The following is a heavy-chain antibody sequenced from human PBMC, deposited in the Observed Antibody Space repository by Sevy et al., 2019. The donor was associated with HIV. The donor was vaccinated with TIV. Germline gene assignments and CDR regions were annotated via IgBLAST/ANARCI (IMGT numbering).Heavy chain of an antibody. D-gene: IGHD4-17*01. V-gene: IGHV3-33*01. J-gene: IGHJ4*02. CDR1: GCTFSTYG. Sequence: GGSLRLSCAASGCTFSTYGMHWVRQAPGKGLEWVAVIWFDESNTYYADSVKGRFTISRDIAKNTLHLQMSSLRAEDTAVYYCARDLEFYDYGDYGPAFMPDYWGQGTLVTVSS. CDR3: ARDLEFYDYGDYGPAFMPDY. CDR2: IWFDESNT.